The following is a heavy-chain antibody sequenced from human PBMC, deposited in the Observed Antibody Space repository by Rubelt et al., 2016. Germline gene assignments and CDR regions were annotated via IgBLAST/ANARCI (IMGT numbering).Heavy chain of an antibody. J-gene: IGHJ5*02. Sequence: GSTYYADSVKGRFTISRDNSKNTLYLQMNSLRAEDTAVYYCAKDSGSYYGSNWFDPWGQGTLVTVSS. CDR2: GST. CDR3: AKDSGSYYGSNWFDP. D-gene: IGHD1-26*01. V-gene: IGHV3-23*01.